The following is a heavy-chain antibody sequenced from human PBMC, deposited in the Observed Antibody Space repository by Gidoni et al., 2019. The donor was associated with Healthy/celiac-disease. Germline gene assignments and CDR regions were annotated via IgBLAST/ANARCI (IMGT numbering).Heavy chain of an antibody. CDR1: GGSISSSSYY. CDR3: AILQQN. J-gene: IGHJ4*02. V-gene: IGHV4-39*01. CDR2: IYYSGIT. D-gene: IGHD6-13*01. Sequence: QLQLQESGPGLVKPSETLSLTCPGSGGSISSSSYYWGWIRQPPGTGLEWIGSIYYSGITYYNPSLKSRVTICVDTSKNQFSLKLSSVTAADTAVYYCAILQQNWGQGTLVTVSS.